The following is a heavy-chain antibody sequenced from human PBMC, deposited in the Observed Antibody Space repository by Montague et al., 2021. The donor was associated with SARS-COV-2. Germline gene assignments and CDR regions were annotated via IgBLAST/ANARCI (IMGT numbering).Heavy chain of an antibody. CDR3: ARDTPYYYGSGSYYEPRRVFDY. CDR1: GFTFSNYE. Sequence: SLRLSCAASGFTFSNYEMSWVRQAPGKGLEWLSYIRSSGSTIYYADSVKGRFTISRDNAKNSLYLQMNSLRAEDTAVYYCARDTPYYYGSGSYYEPRRVFDYWGQGPLVTVPP. CDR2: IRSSGSTI. J-gene: IGHJ4*02. V-gene: IGHV3-48*03. D-gene: IGHD3-10*01.